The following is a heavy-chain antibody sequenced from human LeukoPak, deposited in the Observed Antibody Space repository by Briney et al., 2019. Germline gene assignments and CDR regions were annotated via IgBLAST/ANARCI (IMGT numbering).Heavy chain of an antibody. CDR3: AHTPYSSSWYLIN. D-gene: IGHD6-13*01. J-gene: IGHJ4*02. CDR1: GFTFSSYS. Sequence: GGSLRLSCAAPGFTFSSYSMHWVRQAPGKGLEWVSSISSSSSYIYYADSVKGRFTISRDNAKNSLYLQMNSLRAEDTAVYYCAHTPYSSSWYLINWGQGTLVTVSS. V-gene: IGHV3-21*01. CDR2: ISSSSSYI.